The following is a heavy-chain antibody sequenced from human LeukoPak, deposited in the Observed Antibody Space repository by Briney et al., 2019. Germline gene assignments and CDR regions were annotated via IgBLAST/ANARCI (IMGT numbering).Heavy chain of an antibody. Sequence: KPSETLSLTCTVSGGSISSYYWSRIRQPPGKGLEWIGYIYYSGSTNYNPSLKSRVTISVDTSKNQFSLKLSSVTAADTAVYYCAGSPEYCGGDCYSCYFDYWGQGTLVTVSS. CDR2: IYYSGST. CDR1: GGSISSYY. D-gene: IGHD2-21*02. V-gene: IGHV4-59*01. J-gene: IGHJ4*02. CDR3: AGSPEYCGGDCYSCYFDY.